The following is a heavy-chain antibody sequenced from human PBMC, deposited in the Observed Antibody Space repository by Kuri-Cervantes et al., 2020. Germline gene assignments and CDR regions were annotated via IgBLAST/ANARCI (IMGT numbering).Heavy chain of an antibody. V-gene: IGHV3-23*01. D-gene: IGHD2-21*01. J-gene: IGHJ4*02. CDR2: ISGSGGST. CDR3: ARVFCRGDICTVFDY. Sequence: GGSLRLSCAASGFTFDDYGMSWVRQAPGKGLEWVSAISGSGGSTYYADSVKGRFTISRDNSKNTLYLQMNSLRAEDTAVYYCARVFCRGDICTVFDYWGQGTLVTVSS. CDR1: GFTFDDYG.